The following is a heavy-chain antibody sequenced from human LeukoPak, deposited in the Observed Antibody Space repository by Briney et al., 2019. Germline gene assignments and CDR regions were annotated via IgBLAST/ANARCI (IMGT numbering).Heavy chain of an antibody. CDR1: GGSISSYY. Sequence: PSETLFLTCTVSGGSISSYYWSWIRQPPGKGLEWIGYIYYSGSTNYNPSLKSRVTISVDTSKNQFSLKLSSVTAADTAVYYCARGGYSRPFDYWGQGTLVTVPS. CDR2: IYYSGST. CDR3: ARGGYSRPFDY. J-gene: IGHJ4*02. D-gene: IGHD5-18*01. V-gene: IGHV4-59*01.